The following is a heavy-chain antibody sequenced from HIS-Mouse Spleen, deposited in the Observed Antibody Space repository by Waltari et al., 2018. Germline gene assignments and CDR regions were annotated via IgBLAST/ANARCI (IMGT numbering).Heavy chain of an antibody. Sequence: EVQLVQSGAEVQKPGESLKISCTGSGYSFTSYCIGWVRHLPGKGLEWMGIIYPGDSDTRYSPSFQGQVTISADKSISTAYLQWSSLKASDTAMYYCARQIKYSSSWYYFDYWGQGTLVTVSS. CDR3: ARQIKYSSSWYYFDY. CDR2: IYPGDSDT. V-gene: IGHV5-51*01. J-gene: IGHJ4*02. D-gene: IGHD6-13*01. CDR1: GYSFTSYC.